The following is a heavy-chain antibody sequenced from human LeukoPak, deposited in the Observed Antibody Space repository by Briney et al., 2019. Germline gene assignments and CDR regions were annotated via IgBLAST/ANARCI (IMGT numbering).Heavy chain of an antibody. V-gene: IGHV4-59*01. CDR1: GGSISGYY. J-gene: IGHJ3*01. CDR2: ISYTRSP. Sequence: SETLSLTCTVSGGSISGYYWSWIRQPPGKGLEWIGYISYTRSPTYNPSLQSRVTILVDMSKNHFSLSLTSVTAADTAVYYCARKMWPHDVYDFWGRGTMVTVAS. CDR3: ARKMWPHDVYDF. D-gene: IGHD2-21*01.